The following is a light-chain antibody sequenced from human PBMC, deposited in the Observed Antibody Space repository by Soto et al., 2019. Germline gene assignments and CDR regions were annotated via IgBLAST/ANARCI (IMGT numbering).Light chain of an antibody. J-gene: IGKJ1*01. CDR2: GAS. Sequence: EIVMAQSPGTLSVSPGERATLSCRASQSVSSNLAWYQQKPGQAPRLLINGASTRATGIPARFSGSGSGTEFSLTISSLQSEDFAVYYCQQYSDWPPTFGQGTKVDIK. CDR3: QQYSDWPPT. V-gene: IGKV3-15*01. CDR1: QSVSSN.